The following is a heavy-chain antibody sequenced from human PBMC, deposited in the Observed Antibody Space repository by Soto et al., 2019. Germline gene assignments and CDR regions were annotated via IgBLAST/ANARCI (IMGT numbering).Heavy chain of an antibody. CDR3: ASNSYGYTFYDD. D-gene: IGHD5-18*01. V-gene: IGHV4-30-4*01. CDR1: GGSISSGDYY. Sequence: QVQLQESGPGLVKPSQTLSLTCTVSGGSISSGDYYWSWIRQPPGKGLEWIGYIYYSGSTYYNPSLNGRVTISVDPSKNQFSLKRSSVTAADTAVYYCASNSYGYTFYDDWGQGTLVTVSS. CDR2: IYYSGST. J-gene: IGHJ4*02.